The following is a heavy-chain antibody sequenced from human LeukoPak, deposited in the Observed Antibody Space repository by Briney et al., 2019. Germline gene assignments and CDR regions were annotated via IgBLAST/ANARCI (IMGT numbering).Heavy chain of an antibody. V-gene: IGHV4-59*01. Sequence: PSETLSLTCTVSGGSISSYYWSWIRQPPGKGLEWIGDIYYSGSTNYNPSLKSRVTMSVDTSKNQFSLKLSSVTAADTAVYYCARVPRGYYDSSGYYYYYYYMDVWGKGTTVTVSS. J-gene: IGHJ6*03. CDR1: GGSISSYY. CDR2: IYYSGST. CDR3: ARVPRGYYDSSGYYYYYYYMDV. D-gene: IGHD3-22*01.